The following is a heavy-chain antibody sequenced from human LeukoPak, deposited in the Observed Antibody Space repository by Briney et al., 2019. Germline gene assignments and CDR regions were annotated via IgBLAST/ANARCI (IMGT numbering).Heavy chain of an antibody. Sequence: HPSETLSLTCAVYGGSFSNYYWGWIRQSPVKGLEWTGEINDSERIIYNPSLKSRVTISVDMSKNQFSLRLNSVTAADTAIYYCVRRWNYGIYYHIDVWGKGTTVTVSS. D-gene: IGHD1-7*01. J-gene: IGHJ6*03. CDR3: VRRWNYGIYYHIDV. CDR2: INDSERI. V-gene: IGHV4-34*01. CDR1: GGSFSNYY.